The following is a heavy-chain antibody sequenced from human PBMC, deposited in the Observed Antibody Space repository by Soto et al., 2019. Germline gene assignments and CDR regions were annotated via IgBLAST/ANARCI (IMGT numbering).Heavy chain of an antibody. CDR1: GFTFTSYG. J-gene: IGHJ6*02. V-gene: IGHV3-30*03. Sequence: QPGGSLRLSCAAFGFTFTSYGMHWVRQAPGKGLEWMALILHDGSAEYYADSVKGRFTISRDVSKNTLYLQMNSLRAEDTAVYYCARSRDGYSFYFYYGMDGWGQGTTVTVSS. D-gene: IGHD4-4*01. CDR2: ILHDGSAE. CDR3: ARSRDGYSFYFYYGMDG.